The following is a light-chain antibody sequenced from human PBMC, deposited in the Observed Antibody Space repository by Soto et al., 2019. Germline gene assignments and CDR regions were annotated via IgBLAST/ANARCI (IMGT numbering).Light chain of an antibody. J-gene: IGKJ1*01. CDR2: RAS. Sequence: EIVLTQSPGTLSLSPGDRATLSCRASQSVSGTYVAWYQQKPGQSPRLLIYRASSRATGIPDRFSGSGSGTDFTLTISRLEPEDFAVYYCQEYGNSRTFGQGTKVEIK. V-gene: IGKV3-20*01. CDR1: QSVSGTY. CDR3: QEYGNSRT.